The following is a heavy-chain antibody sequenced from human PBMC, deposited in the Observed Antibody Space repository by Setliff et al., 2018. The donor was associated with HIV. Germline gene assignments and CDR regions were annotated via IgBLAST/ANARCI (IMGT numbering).Heavy chain of an antibody. Sequence: PGGSLRLSCAASGFTFSSYSMNWVRQAPGKGLEWVSSISSSSTYIYYRDSVKGRFTISRDNTKNSLYLQMSSLRTEDTAVYFCARDPAFGAFDIWGQGTMVTVSS. J-gene: IGHJ3*02. D-gene: IGHD3-10*01. V-gene: IGHV3-21*04. CDR2: ISSSSTYI. CDR3: ARDPAFGAFDI. CDR1: GFTFSSYS.